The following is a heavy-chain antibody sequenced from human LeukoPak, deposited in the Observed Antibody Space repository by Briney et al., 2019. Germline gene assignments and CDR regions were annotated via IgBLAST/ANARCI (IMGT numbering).Heavy chain of an antibody. CDR3: ARLSSGWSHYFDY. Sequence: SETLSLTCTVNVSGGSISSYYWSWIRQPPGEGLEWIGYSYYTGSTNYNASLKSRVTISIDTSKNQFSLKLNSVTAADTAVYYCARLSSGWSHYFDYWGQGTLVTVSS. CDR2: SYYTGST. V-gene: IGHV4-59*01. J-gene: IGHJ4*02. D-gene: IGHD6-19*01. CDR1: GGSISSYY.